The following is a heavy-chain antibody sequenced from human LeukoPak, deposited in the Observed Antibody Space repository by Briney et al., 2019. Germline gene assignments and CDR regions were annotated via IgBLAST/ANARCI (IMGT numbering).Heavy chain of an antibody. CDR3: AKDNNXRLSSGXDY. Sequence: GGSLRLSCAASGFTFSSYGMHWVRQAPGKGLEWVAFIRYDGSNKYYADSVKGRFTISRDNSKNTLYLQMNSLRAEDTAVYYCAKDNNXRLSSGXDYWGQGTLVTVSS. CDR1: GFTFSSYG. J-gene: IGHJ4*02. V-gene: IGHV3-30*02. D-gene: IGHD3-22*01. CDR2: IRYDGSNK.